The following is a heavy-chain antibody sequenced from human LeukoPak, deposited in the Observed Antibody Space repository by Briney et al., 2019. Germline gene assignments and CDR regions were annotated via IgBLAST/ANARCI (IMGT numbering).Heavy chain of an antibody. CDR3: ARRLAVAGGYFDY. CDR1: GGSISSYY. J-gene: IGHJ4*02. D-gene: IGHD6-19*01. Sequence: SETLSLTCTVSGGSISSYYWGWIRQPPGKGLEWIGYIYNSGSTNYNPSLKSRVTISVDTSKTQFSLKLSSVTAADTAVYYCARRLAVAGGYFDYWGQGTLVTVSS. V-gene: IGHV4-59*08. CDR2: IYNSGST.